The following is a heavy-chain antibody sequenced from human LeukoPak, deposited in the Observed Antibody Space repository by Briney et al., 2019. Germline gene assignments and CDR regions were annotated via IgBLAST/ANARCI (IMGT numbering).Heavy chain of an antibody. CDR3: ARLGSGSYKTGFDY. J-gene: IGHJ4*02. V-gene: IGHV3-21*01. D-gene: IGHD1-26*01. CDR2: ISSSSSYI. CDR1: GFTFSSYS. Sequence: GGSLRLSCAASGFTFSSYSMNWVRQAPGKGLGWVSSISSSSSYIYYADSVKGRFTISRDNAKNSLYLQMNSLRAEDTAVYYCARLGSGSYKTGFDYWGQGTLVTVS.